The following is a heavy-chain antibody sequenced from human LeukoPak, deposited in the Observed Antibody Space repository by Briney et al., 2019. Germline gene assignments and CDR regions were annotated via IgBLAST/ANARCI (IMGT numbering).Heavy chain of an antibody. D-gene: IGHD5-12*01. CDR2: IYSGGST. CDR3: ARTYSGYDFQRHKDAFDI. J-gene: IGHJ3*02. CDR1: GFTVSSNY. V-gene: IGHV3-53*04. Sequence: GGSLRLSCAASGFTVSSNYMSWVRQAPGKGLEWVSVIYSGGSTYYADSVKGRFTISRHNSKNTLYLQMNSLRAEDTAVYYCARTYSGYDFQRHKDAFDIWGQGTMVTVSS.